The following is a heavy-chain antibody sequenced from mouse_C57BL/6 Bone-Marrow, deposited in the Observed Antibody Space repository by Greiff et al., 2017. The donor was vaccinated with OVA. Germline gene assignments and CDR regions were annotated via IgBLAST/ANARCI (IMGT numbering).Heavy chain of an antibody. CDR3: ARIVYSNNTKGYYFDY. D-gene: IGHD2-5*01. CDR1: GYTFTSYW. J-gene: IGHJ2*01. CDR2: IDPSDSYT. V-gene: IGHV1-69*01. Sequence: QVQLQQPGAELVMPGASVKLSCKASGYTFTSYWMHWVKQRPGQGLEWIGEIDPSDSYTNYNQKFKGKSTLTVDKSSSTAYMQLSSLTSEDSAVYYCARIVYSNNTKGYYFDYWGQGTTLTVSS.